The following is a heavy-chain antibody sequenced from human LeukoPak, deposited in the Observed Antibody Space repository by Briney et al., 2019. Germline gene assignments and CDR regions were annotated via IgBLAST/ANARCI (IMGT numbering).Heavy chain of an antibody. CDR3: AREVATIAGDAFDI. D-gene: IGHD5-12*01. CDR1: GFTFSSYS. Sequence: GGSLRLSCAASGFTFSSYSMNWVRQAPGKGLEWVSSISSSSSYIYYADSMKGRFTISRDNAKNSLYLQMNSLRAEDTAVYYCAREVATIAGDAFDIWGQGTMVTVSS. CDR2: ISSSSSYI. J-gene: IGHJ3*02. V-gene: IGHV3-21*01.